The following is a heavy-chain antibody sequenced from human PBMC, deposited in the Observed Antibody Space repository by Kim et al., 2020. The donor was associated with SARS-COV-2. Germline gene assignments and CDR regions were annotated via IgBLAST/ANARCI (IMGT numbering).Heavy chain of an antibody. V-gene: IGHV3-30*18. CDR2: ISYDGSNK. Sequence: GGSLRLSCAASGFTFSRYGMHWVRQAPGKGLEWVAVISYDGSNKYYADSVKGRFTISRDNSKNTLYLQMNSLRAEDTAVYYCAKKIRAVAGIGMATAPPGLWGMDVWGQGTTVTVSS. J-gene: IGHJ6*02. CDR3: AKKIRAVAGIGMATAPPGLWGMDV. CDR1: GFTFSRYG. D-gene: IGHD6-19*01.